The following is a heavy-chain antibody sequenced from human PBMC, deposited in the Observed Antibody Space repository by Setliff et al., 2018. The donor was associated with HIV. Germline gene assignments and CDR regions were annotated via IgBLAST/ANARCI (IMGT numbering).Heavy chain of an antibody. J-gene: IGHJ6*03. CDR3: ARVPVSNYYYYMDV. V-gene: IGHV1-18*01. Sequence: GASVKVSCKASGYTFINDHITWVRQAPGQGLEWVGSISASSVNTNYTQGRVTMTTDISTSTAYMELRSLRSADSAVYYCARVPVSNYYYYMDVWGKGTTVTVSS. CDR1: GYTFINDH. CDR2: ISASSVNT.